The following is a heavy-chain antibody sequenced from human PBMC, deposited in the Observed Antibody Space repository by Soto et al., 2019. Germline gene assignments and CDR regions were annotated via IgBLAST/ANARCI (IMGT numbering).Heavy chain of an antibody. CDR2: IYWDDDK. D-gene: IGHD3-10*01. CDR3: AHIHYGSGSRYYYYYYYMDV. Sequence: SGATLRKAAQSLGIACSFRGFSLSTSGVGVGWIRQPPGKALEWLALIYWDDDKRYSPSLKSRLTITKDTSKNQVVLTMTNMDPVDTATYYCAHIHYGSGSRYYYYYYYMDVWGEATTVTVSS. CDR1: GFSLSTSGVG. J-gene: IGHJ6*03. V-gene: IGHV2-5*02.